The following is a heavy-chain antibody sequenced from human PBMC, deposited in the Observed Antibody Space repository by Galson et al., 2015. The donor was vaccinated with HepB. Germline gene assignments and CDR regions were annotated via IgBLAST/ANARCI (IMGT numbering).Heavy chain of an antibody. CDR3: TADLRGVYCGGTRCRDCWECLFR. CDR1: GFTFNNAW. V-gene: IGHV3-15*01. Sequence: SLRLSCAASGFTFNNAWMNWVRQAPGKGLEWVGRIKSKTHGGTTDYAAPVKGRFTISRDDSRNTLYLHINSLKAEDTAVYYCTADLRGVYCGGTRCRDCWECLFRWGQGTLVTVSS. J-gene: IGHJ4*02. D-gene: IGHD2-21*01. CDR2: IKSKTHGGTT.